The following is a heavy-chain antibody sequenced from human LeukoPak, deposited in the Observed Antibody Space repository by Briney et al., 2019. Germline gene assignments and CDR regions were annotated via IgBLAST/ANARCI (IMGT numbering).Heavy chain of an antibody. V-gene: IGHV1-2*02. J-gene: IGHJ4*02. CDR2: INPNSGGT. CDR1: GYTFTGYY. D-gene: IGHD1-26*01. Sequence: ASVKVSCKASGYTFTGYYMHWVRQAPGQGLEWMGWINPNSGGTNYAQKFQGRVTMTRDTSISTAYMELSRLRSDDTAVFYCARGSGGSYRPVDYWGQGTLVTVSS. CDR3: ARGSGGSYRPVDY.